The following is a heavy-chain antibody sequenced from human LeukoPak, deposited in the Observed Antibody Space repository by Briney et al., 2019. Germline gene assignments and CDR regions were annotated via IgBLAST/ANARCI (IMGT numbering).Heavy chain of an antibody. CDR2: IYYSGST. J-gene: IGHJ4*02. D-gene: IGHD4-17*01. CDR3: ARRKGGDYTVDY. Sequence: SETLSLTCTVSGGSISSRSYYWGWIRQPPGKGLEWSGSIYYSGSTYYNPSLKSRVTISLDTSKNPFPLKLNSVTAADTAVYSCARRKGGDYTVDYWGQGTLATVSS. CDR1: GGSISSRSYY. V-gene: IGHV4-39*01.